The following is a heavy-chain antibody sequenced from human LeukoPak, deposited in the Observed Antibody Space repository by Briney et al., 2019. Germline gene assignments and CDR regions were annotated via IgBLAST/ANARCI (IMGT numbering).Heavy chain of an antibody. CDR2: INPNSGGT. V-gene: IGHV1-2*06. D-gene: IGHD7-27*01. CDR3: APGPGWFDP. Sequence: ASVKVSCKASGYTFTSYGISWVRQAPGQGLEWMGRINPNSGGTNYAQKFQGRVTTTRDTSISTAYMELSRLTSDDTAVYYCAPGPGWFDPWGQGTLVTVSS. J-gene: IGHJ5*02. CDR1: GYTFTSYG.